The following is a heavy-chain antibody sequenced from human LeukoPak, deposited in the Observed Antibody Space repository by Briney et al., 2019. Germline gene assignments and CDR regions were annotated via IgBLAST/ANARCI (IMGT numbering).Heavy chain of an antibody. CDR2: IRYDGTNK. D-gene: IGHD4-17*01. V-gene: IGHV3-30*02. CDR3: AKDRDYGDYPSAYYYYMDV. Sequence: PGGSLRLSCAASGFTFSTYGIHWVRQAQGPGMERVAFIRYDGTNKWYADSVKGRFTISRDNSKNMLYLQMNSLRAEDTAVYHCAKDRDYGDYPSAYYYYMDVWGKGSTVTVSS. CDR1: GFTFSTYG. J-gene: IGHJ6*03.